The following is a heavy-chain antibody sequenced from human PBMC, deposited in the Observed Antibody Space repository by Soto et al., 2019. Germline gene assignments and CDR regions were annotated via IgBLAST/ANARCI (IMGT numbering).Heavy chain of an antibody. CDR3: ARASSSPRFDY. CDR2: IYYNGVT. D-gene: IGHD6-13*01. Sequence: QVQLQESGPVLVKPSQTLSLTCTVSGGSISRGAYYWNWIRQHPGKGLEWIGHIYYNGVTYYNPSLTSGVSISLDTSKSQFSLNLTSVTAADTAVYFCARASSSPRFDYWGQGTLVTVSS. V-gene: IGHV4-31*03. CDR1: GGSISRGAYY. J-gene: IGHJ4*02.